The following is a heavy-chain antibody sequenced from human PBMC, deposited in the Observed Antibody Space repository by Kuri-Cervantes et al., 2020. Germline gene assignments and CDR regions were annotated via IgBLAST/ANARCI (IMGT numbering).Heavy chain of an antibody. CDR1: GFTFSSYD. D-gene: IGHD3-10*01. Sequence: GESLKISCAASGFTFSSYDMHWVRQATGKGLEWVSAIGTAGDTYYPGSVKGRFTISRENAKNSLYLQMNSLRAGDTAVYYCAKDWLTMIRGVIDDDFDIWGQGTMVTVSS. CDR2: IGTAGDT. J-gene: IGHJ3*02. CDR3: AKDWLTMIRGVIDDDFDI. V-gene: IGHV3-13*01.